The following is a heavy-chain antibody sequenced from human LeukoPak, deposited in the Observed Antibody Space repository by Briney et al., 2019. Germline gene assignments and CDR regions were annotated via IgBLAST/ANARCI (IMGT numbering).Heavy chain of an antibody. Sequence: ASVKVSCKASGGTFSSYAISWVRQAPGQGLEGRGRIIPILGRSNYAQKFQGRVTITADKSTSTAYMELSSLRSEDTAVYYCASGAHTVTNQDYWGQGTLVTVSS. J-gene: IGHJ4*02. V-gene: IGHV1-69*04. CDR1: GGTFSSYA. CDR3: ASGAHTVTNQDY. D-gene: IGHD4-17*01. CDR2: IIPILGRS.